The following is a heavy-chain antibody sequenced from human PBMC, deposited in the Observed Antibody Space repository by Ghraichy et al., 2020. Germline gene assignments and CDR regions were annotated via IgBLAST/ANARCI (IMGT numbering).Heavy chain of an antibody. CDR1: RFTFSSFW. CDR2: IKEDGTEK. CDR3: ARTSRSIYDSSRHYYGGYFFDY. Sequence: LSLTCAASRFTFSSFWMSWVRQAPGRGLEWVANIKEDGTEKYYVDSVKGRFTISRDNAKNSLYLQMNSLRAEDTAVYYCARTSRSIYDSSRHYYGGYFFDYWGQGTLVTVPS. V-gene: IGHV3-7*04. D-gene: IGHD3-22*01. J-gene: IGHJ4*02.